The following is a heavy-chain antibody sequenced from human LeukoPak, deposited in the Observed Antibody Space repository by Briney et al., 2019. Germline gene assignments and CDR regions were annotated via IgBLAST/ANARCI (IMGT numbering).Heavy chain of an antibody. V-gene: IGHV4-30-4*08. CDR1: GGSFSGYY. CDR2: IYYSGST. Sequence: SETLSLTCAVYGGSFSGYYWSWIRQPPGKGLEWIGYIYYSGSTYYNPSLKSRVTISVDTSKNQFSLKLSSVTAADTAVYYCARVGDGYYYDSSGYYYVAFDPWGQGTLVTVSS. CDR3: ARVGDGYYYDSSGYYYVAFDP. D-gene: IGHD3-22*01. J-gene: IGHJ5*02.